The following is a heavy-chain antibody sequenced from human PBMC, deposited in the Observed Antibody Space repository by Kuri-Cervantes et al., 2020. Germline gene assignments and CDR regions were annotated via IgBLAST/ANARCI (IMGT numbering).Heavy chain of an antibody. CDR2: FDPEDGET. Sequence: ASVKVSCKVSGYTLTELSMHWVRQAPGKGLEWMGGFDPEDGETIYAQKFQGRVTMTEDTPTDTAYMELSSLGSEDTAVYYCATVSHPTVTTQGGWFDPWGQGTLVTVSS. CDR1: GYTLTELS. CDR3: ATVSHPTVTTQGGWFDP. V-gene: IGHV1-24*01. D-gene: IGHD4-17*01. J-gene: IGHJ5*02.